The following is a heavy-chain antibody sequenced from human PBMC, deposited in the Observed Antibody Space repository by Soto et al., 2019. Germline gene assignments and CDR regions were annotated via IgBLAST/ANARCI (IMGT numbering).Heavy chain of an antibody. V-gene: IGHV4-38-2*01. CDR1: GYYISSGYY. CDR3: ARGGRGYSGDEYYYYSVMDV. J-gene: IGHJ6*02. Sequence: SETLSLTCAVSGYYISSGYYWGWIRQPPGKGLEWIGSIYHSGSTYYNPSLKSRVTISVDTSKNQFSLKLSSVTAADTAVYYCARGGRGYSGDEYYYYSVMDVWVQGTTVIVSS. D-gene: IGHD5-12*01. CDR2: IYHSGST.